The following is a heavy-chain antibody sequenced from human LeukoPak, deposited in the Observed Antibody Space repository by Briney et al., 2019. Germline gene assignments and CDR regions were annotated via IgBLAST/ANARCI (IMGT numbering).Heavy chain of an antibody. CDR1: GFTFSSLA. V-gene: IGHV3-23*01. CDR3: AKGSSYFDGSGYYYFDY. Sequence: GGSLRLSCAASGFTFSSLALTWVRQAPGKGLEWVSVISGRGSSTFYADSVKGRFTISRDNSKNTLYLQMNSLRAEDTAVYYCAKGSSYFDGSGYYYFDYWGQGTLVAVSS. J-gene: IGHJ4*02. D-gene: IGHD3-22*01. CDR2: ISGRGSST.